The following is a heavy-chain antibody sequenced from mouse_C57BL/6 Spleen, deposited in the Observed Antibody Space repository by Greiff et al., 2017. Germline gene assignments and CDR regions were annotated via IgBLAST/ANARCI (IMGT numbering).Heavy chain of an antibody. J-gene: IGHJ2*01. CDR3: DVYSADFDY. CDR1: GFNIKDDY. Sequence: EVQLQQSGAELVRPGASVKLSCTASGFNIKDDYMHWVKQRPEQGLEWIGWIDPENGDTEYASQFQGKATITADTTSNTAYLQLSSLTSEDTAVYYCDVYSADFDYWGQGTTLTVSS. V-gene: IGHV14-4*01. CDR2: IDPENGDT. D-gene: IGHD2-1*01.